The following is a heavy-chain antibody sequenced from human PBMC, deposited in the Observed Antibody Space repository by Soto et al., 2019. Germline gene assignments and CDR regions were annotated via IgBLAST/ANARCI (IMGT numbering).Heavy chain of an antibody. CDR2: IYYNGKT. D-gene: IGHD3-22*01. J-gene: IGHJ5*02. Sequence: PSETLSLTCTVSGGSIITYYWAWIRQSPGKELEWIGHIYYNGKTDYNPSLKSRVTISVDTSKSQFSLDLNSVTAADTAVYFCARGGNYYDSSAPGGWFDPWGQGTLVTVSS. CDR1: GGSIITYY. V-gene: IGHV4-59*01. CDR3: ARGGNYYDSSAPGGWFDP.